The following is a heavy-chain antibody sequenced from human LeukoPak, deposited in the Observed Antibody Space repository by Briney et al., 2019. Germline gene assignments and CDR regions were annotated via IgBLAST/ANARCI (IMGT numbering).Heavy chain of an antibody. V-gene: IGHV4-59*12. CDR2: IYYSGST. CDR1: GGSISSYY. CDR3: ARDPPVGVGASFDYYGMDV. D-gene: IGHD1-26*01. J-gene: IGHJ6*02. Sequence: SETLSLTCTVSGGSISSYYWSWIRQPPGKGLEWIGYIYYSGSTNYNPSLKSRVTISVDTSKNQFSLKLSSVTAADTAVYYCARDPPVGVGASFDYYGMDVWGQGTTVTVS.